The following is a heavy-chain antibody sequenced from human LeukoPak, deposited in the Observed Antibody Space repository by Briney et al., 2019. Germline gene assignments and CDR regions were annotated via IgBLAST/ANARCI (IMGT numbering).Heavy chain of an antibody. D-gene: IGHD2-21*02. CDR1: GFPFGDYA. Sequence: GGSLRLSCTTSGFPFGDYAMSWARQAPGKGMEWIAFIRSKRFGGTIEYAASVKGRFTISRDDSTSTAYLQMNSLRPEDTAVYYCARSIVVVTYYLDYWGQGTLVTVSS. CDR3: ARSIVVVTYYLDY. CDR2: IRSKRFGGTI. J-gene: IGHJ4*02. V-gene: IGHV3-49*04.